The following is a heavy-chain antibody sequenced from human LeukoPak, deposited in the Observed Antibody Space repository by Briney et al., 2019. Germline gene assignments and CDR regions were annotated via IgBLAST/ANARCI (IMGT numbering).Heavy chain of an antibody. CDR2: IYYSGIT. D-gene: IGHD6-19*01. Sequence: SETLSLTCTVSGGSISSYYWGWIRQPPGKGLEWIGYIYYSGITNYDPSLKSRVTISVDTSKNQFSLKLSSVTTADTAVYYCARQRGSGWLDAFDIWGQGTMVTVSS. J-gene: IGHJ3*02. CDR1: GGSISSYY. CDR3: ARQRGSGWLDAFDI. V-gene: IGHV4-59*08.